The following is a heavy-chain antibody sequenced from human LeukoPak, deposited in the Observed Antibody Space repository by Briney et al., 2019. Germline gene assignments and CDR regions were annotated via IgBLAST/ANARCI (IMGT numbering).Heavy chain of an antibody. D-gene: IGHD5-18*01. V-gene: IGHV3-30*18. CDR2: ISYDGSNK. CDR3: AKDSMPHRGYSYGVDY. J-gene: IGHJ4*02. CDR1: GFTFSSYG. Sequence: GGSLRLSCAASGFTFSSYGTHWVRQAPGKGLEWVAVISYDGSNKYYADSVKGRFTISRDNSKNTLYLQMNSLRAEDTAVYYCAKDSMPHRGYSYGVDYWGQGTLVTVSS.